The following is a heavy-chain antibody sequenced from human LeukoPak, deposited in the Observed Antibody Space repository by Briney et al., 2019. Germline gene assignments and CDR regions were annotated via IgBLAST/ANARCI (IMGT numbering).Heavy chain of an antibody. V-gene: IGHV1-8*01. D-gene: IGHD1-20*01. J-gene: IGHJ4*02. CDR3: ARGPLRITGTFSIDY. CDR1: GYTFTSYD. Sequence: ASVKVSCKASGYTFTSYDINWVRQAAGQGLEWMGWMNPNSGNTGYAQKFQGRVTMTRNTSISTAYMELSSLRSEDTAVYYCARGPLRITGTFSIDYWGRGTLVTVSS. CDR2: MNPNSGNT.